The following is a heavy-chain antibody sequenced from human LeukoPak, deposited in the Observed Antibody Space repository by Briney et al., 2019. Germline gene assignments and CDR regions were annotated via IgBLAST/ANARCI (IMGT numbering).Heavy chain of an antibody. CDR2: INPNSGGT. Sequence: ASVKVSCKASGYTFTGYYMHWVRQAPGQGLEWMGWINPNSGGTNYAQKFQGGVTMTRDTSISTAYMELSRLRSDDTAVYYCATGLWFGEFHFDYWGQGTLVTVSS. V-gene: IGHV1-2*02. CDR1: GYTFTGYY. CDR3: ATGLWFGEFHFDY. J-gene: IGHJ4*02. D-gene: IGHD3-10*01.